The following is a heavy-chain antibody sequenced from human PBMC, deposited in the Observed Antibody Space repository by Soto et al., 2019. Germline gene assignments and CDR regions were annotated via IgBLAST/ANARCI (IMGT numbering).Heavy chain of an antibody. CDR1: GFTFSSYN. Sequence: QVQLVEPGGGVVPPGGSLRVSCVSSGFTFSSYNMHWVRQAPGEGLEWVAVISFDGANTFYADSVKGRFTISRDISRDTLYLQMRSLRDEDTAIYYCARDGYTRGGFDYWGQGTLVTVSS. CDR2: ISFDGANT. J-gene: IGHJ4*02. CDR3: ARDGYTRGGFDY. V-gene: IGHV3-30-3*01. D-gene: IGHD3-10*01.